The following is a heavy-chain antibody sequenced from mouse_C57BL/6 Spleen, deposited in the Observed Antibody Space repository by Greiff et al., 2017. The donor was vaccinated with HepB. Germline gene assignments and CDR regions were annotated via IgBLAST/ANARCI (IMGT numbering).Heavy chain of an antibody. CDR3: ARDDYGQEPFAY. J-gene: IGHJ3*01. V-gene: IGHV1-55*01. Sequence: QVQLQQSGAELVKPGASVKMSCKASGYTFTSYWITWVKQRPGQGLEWIGDIYPGSGSTNYNEKFKSKATLTVDTSSSTAYMQLSSLTSEDSAVYYCARDDYGQEPFAYWGQGTLVTVSA. D-gene: IGHD2-4*01. CDR1: GYTFTSYW. CDR2: IYPGSGST.